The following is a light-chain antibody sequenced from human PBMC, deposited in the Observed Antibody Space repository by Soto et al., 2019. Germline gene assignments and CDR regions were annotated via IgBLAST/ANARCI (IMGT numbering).Light chain of an antibody. Sequence: QSVVTQPPSTSGTPGQRVTISCSGSSSNIGSNTVIWYRQLPGTAPKLLIYSTNKRPSGVPDRFSGSKSGTSASLAISGLQSEDEADYYCAAWDDSMNAWVFGGGTKLTVL. CDR2: STN. J-gene: IGLJ3*02. V-gene: IGLV1-44*01. CDR1: SSNIGSNT. CDR3: AAWDDSMNAWV.